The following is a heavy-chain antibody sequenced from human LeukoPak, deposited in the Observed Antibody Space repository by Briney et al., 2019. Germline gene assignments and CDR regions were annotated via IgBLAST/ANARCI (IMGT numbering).Heavy chain of an antibody. J-gene: IGHJ4*02. Sequence: GASVKVSCKASGYSFTGYNIHWVRQAPGQGFEWMGWINPKSGVTDYSQKFQGRVTLTRDTSLAAAYMELSSLRSDDTAVYHCVRAGPAAPLDYWGQGTLVTVSS. V-gene: IGHV1-2*02. CDR3: VRAGPAAPLDY. CDR1: GYSFTGYN. D-gene: IGHD2-15*01. CDR2: INPKSGVT.